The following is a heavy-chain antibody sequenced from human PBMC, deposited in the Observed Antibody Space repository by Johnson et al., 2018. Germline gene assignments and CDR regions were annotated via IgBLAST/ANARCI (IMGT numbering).Heavy chain of an antibody. D-gene: IGHD3-10*01. J-gene: IGHJ3*01. Sequence: QVQLQESGGGVVQPGKSLRLSCTASGFIFSNYGMHWVRQAPGKGLEWLAVVAYEGNNKYYADSVKGRFTISRDNSKNTFYLQMNSLTTDDTAVYYCARDDYPAGSFDPPDAFDVWGQGTVVTVS. V-gene: IGHV3-30*03. CDR3: ARDDYPAGSFDPPDAFDV. CDR2: VAYEGNNK. CDR1: GFIFSNYG.